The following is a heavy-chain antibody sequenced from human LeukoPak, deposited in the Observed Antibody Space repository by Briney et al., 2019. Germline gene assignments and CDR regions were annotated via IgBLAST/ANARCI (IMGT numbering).Heavy chain of an antibody. CDR2: INHSGST. D-gene: IGHD2-21*02. CDR1: GGSFSGYY. Sequence: SETLSLTCAVYGGSFSGYYWSWIRQPPGNGLEWIGEINHSGSTNYNPSLKSRVTISVDTSKNQFSLKLSSVTAADTAVYYCHIVVVTAYHYYYGMDVWGQGTTVTVSS. V-gene: IGHV4-34*01. J-gene: IGHJ6*02. CDR3: HIVVVTAYHYYYGMDV.